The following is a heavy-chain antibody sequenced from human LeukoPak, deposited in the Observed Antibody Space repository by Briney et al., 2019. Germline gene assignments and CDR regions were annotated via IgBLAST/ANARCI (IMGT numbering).Heavy chain of an antibody. CDR3: ARPRIAARRGTWWFDP. CDR2: ISAYNGNT. Sequence: ASVKVSCKASGYTFTSYGISWVRQAPGQGLEWMGWISAYNGNTNYAQKLQGRVTMTTDTSTSTAYMELRSLRSDDTAVYYCARPRIAARRGTWWFDPWGQGTLVTVSS. CDR1: GYTFTSYG. V-gene: IGHV1-18*01. D-gene: IGHD6-6*01. J-gene: IGHJ5*02.